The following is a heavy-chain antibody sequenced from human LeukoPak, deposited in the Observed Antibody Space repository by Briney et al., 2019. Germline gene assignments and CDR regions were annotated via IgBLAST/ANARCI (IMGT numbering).Heavy chain of an antibody. CDR2: IYSGGST. V-gene: IGHV3-66*01. D-gene: IGHD3-22*01. J-gene: IGHJ4*02. Sequence: GGSLRLSCAASGFTVSSNYMSWVRQAPGKGLEWVSVIYSGGSTYYADSVKGRFTISRDNARNSLYLQMNSLRAEDTALYYCATSYDSSGCDWGQGTLVTVSS. CDR1: GFTVSSNY. CDR3: ATSYDSSGCD.